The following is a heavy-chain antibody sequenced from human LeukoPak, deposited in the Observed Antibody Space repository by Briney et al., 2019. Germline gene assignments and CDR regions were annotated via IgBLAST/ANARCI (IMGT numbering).Heavy chain of an antibody. J-gene: IGHJ4*02. D-gene: IGHD3-22*01. V-gene: IGHV3-23*01. Sequence: GGSLRLSRAASGFTFSNYGMGWVRQAPGKGLEWVSSISGSGSSTYYADSVKGRFTISRDNSKNTLYLQMNSLRAEDTAVYYCAKGERGRGIVVVPAIDYWGQGTLVTVSS. CDR1: GFTFSNYG. CDR2: ISGSGSST. CDR3: AKGERGRGIVVVPAIDY.